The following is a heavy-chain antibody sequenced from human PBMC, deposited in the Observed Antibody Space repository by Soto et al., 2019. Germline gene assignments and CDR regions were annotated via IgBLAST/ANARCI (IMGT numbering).Heavy chain of an antibody. CDR1: RFTFDDYA. V-gene: IGHV3-9*01. CDR2: ISWNRGGI. Sequence: EVQLVESGGGLVQPGRSLRLSCAASRFTFDDYAMHYVRQAPGKGLEWVSGISWNRGGIGYADSVRGRFTISRNNAKNSLYLQMNSLRAEDTALDYGAMGPAAIDYWGQGTLVTVAS. CDR3: AMGPAAIDY. D-gene: IGHD2-2*01. J-gene: IGHJ4*02.